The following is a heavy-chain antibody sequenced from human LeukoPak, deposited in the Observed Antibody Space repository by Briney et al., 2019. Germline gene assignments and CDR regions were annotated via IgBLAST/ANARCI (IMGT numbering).Heavy chain of an antibody. CDR1: GFSFSTYW. Sequence: GGSLRLSCAASGFSFSTYWMHWVRQDEGKGLMWVSRINPDGRNTDYADSGKGRFSISRDNAKRTLYLEMNSLRAEDTAVYYCARGEGTFWGLPVWGQGSLVTVS. D-gene: IGHD3-16*01. J-gene: IGHJ4*02. CDR3: ARGEGTFWGLPV. CDR2: INPDGRNT. V-gene: IGHV3-74*01.